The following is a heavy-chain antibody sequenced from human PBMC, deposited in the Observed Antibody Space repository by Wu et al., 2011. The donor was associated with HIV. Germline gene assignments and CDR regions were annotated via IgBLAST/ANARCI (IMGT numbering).Heavy chain of an antibody. V-gene: IGHV1-8*03. CDR3: VRVSYYYDGSGYNDAFDI. Sequence: QVQLVQSGAEVKKPGASVKVSCKASGYTFTRYDINWVRQAPGQGLEWVGWMNPKTGNTGYGEKFQGRATISINTSISTAYMEVRSLTSEDTALYYCVRVSYYYDGSGYNDAFDIWGQGTMVSVSS. CDR1: GYTFTRYD. D-gene: IGHD3-22*01. CDR2: MNPKTGNT. J-gene: IGHJ3*02.